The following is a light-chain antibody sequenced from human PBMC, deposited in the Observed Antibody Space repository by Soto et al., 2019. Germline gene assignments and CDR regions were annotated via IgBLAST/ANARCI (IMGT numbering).Light chain of an antibody. Sequence: EIVLTQSPGPLALSPGERATLSCRARQSVSSSYLAWYHKKPGQAPRLLIYGASSSATGIPDRFSGSGSGKDFTLTISRLEPEDFAVYYFQQYGISPRYPCGQGTKLEIK. CDR3: QQYGISPRYP. J-gene: IGKJ2*01. V-gene: IGKV3-20*01. CDR1: QSVSSSY. CDR2: GAS.